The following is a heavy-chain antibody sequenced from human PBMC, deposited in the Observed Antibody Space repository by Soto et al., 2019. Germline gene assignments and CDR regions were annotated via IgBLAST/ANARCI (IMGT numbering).Heavy chain of an antibody. J-gene: IGHJ3*02. D-gene: IGHD3-22*01. CDR3: ARLLYYYDSSGYSPGAFDI. CDR2: IYHSGST. V-gene: IGHV4-30-2*01. CDR1: GGSISSGGYS. Sequence: PSETLSLTCAVSGGSISSGGYSWSWIRQPPGKGLEWIGYIYHSGSTYYNPSLKSRVTISVDRSKNQFSLKLSSVTAADTAVYYCARLLYYYDSSGYSPGAFDIWGQGTMVTVSS.